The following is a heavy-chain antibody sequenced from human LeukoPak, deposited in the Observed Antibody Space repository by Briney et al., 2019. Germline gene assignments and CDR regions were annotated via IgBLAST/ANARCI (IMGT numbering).Heavy chain of an antibody. CDR3: ARRRITGYDDY. D-gene: IGHD1-20*01. Sequence: SETLSLTCAVSGGSISSGGYSWSWIRQPPGKGLEWIGYIYHSGSTYYNPSLKSRVTISVDTSKNQFSLKLSSVTAADTAVYYCARRRITGYDDYWGQGTLVTVSS. J-gene: IGHJ4*02. V-gene: IGHV4-30-2*03. CDR1: GGSISSGGYS. CDR2: IYHSGST.